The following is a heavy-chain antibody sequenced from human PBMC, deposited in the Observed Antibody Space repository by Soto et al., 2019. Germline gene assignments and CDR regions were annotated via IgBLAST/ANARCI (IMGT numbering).Heavy chain of an antibody. Sequence: SETLSLTCTVSGGSISSYYWSWIRQPPGKGLEWIGYIYYSGSTNYNPSLKSRVTISVDTSKNQFSLKLSSVTAADTAVYYCAGEGTWSGYYYYGMDVWGQGTTVTGSS. CDR2: IYYSGST. J-gene: IGHJ6*02. D-gene: IGHD1-1*01. CDR3: AGEGTWSGYYYYGMDV. V-gene: IGHV4-59*08. CDR1: GGSISSYY.